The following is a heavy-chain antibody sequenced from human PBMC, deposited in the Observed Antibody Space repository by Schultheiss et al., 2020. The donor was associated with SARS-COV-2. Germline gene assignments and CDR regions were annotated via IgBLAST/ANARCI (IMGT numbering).Heavy chain of an antibody. CDR2: IYHSGST. CDR3: ARGLWAAAGGFDY. Sequence: SETLSLTCAVSGGSISSSNWWSWVRQPPGKGLEWIGEIYHSGSTNYNPSLKSRVTISVDTSKNQFSLKLSSVTAADTAVYYCARGLWAAAGGFDYWGQGTLVTVSS. CDR1: GGSISSSNW. J-gene: IGHJ4*02. D-gene: IGHD6-13*01. V-gene: IGHV4-4*02.